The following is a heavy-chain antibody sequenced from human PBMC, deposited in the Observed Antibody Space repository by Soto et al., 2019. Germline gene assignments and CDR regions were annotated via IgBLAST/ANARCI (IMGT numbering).Heavy chain of an antibody. V-gene: IGHV3-23*01. D-gene: IGHD6-19*01. Sequence: EVQLLQSGGGLAQPEGSLRLSCVASGFNFTVYAMSWVRQAPGKGLEWISRIGETGATLHYADSVKGRFTVSRDNSQKTVSLEIHSPRVDDTAVYYCVKGGWADSWGQGTLVTVSS. CDR1: GFNFTVYA. CDR2: IGETGATL. J-gene: IGHJ4*02. CDR3: VKGGWADS.